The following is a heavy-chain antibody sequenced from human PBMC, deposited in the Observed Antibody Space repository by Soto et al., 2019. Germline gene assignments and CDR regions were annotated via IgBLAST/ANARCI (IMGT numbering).Heavy chain of an antibody. J-gene: IGHJ5*02. CDR1: GFTFSSNS. Sequence: EVQVVESGGGLVQPGGSLRLSCAASGFTFSSNSMNWVRQAPGKGLEWISYISSSSSTIYADSVKGRFTISRDNAKNSLYLPMNSLRDEDMAVYYCARVIWSGHLTSDLWGQGTLVTVSS. D-gene: IGHD3-3*01. V-gene: IGHV3-48*02. CDR3: ARVIWSGHLTSDL. CDR2: ISSSSSTI.